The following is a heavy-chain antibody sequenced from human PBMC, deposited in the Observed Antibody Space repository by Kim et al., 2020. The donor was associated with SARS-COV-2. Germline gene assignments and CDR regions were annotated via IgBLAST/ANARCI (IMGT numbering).Heavy chain of an antibody. V-gene: IGHV4-39*07. CDR3: ARDPGDCSSTSCYRADYYYGGMFM. D-gene: IGHD2-2*01. Sequence: SETLSLTCTVSGGSISSSSYYWGWIRQPPGKGLEWIGSIYYSGSTYYNPSLKSRVTISVDTSKNQFSLKLSSVTAADTAVYYCARDPGDCSSTSCYRADYYYGGMFMWGQWTTVTCSS. J-gene: IGHJ6*02. CDR2: IYYSGST. CDR1: GGSISSSSYY.